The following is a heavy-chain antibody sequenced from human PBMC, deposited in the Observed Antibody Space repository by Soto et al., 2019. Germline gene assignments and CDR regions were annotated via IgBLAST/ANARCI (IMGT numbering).Heavy chain of an antibody. CDR2: ISGSGGST. V-gene: IGHV3-23*01. D-gene: IGHD3-9*01. J-gene: IGHJ4*02. CDR3: ARPLRFYDSLPKASYFDY. CDR1: GFTFSSYA. Sequence: GGSLRLSCAASGFTFSSYAMSWVRQAPGKGLEWVSAISGSGGSTYYADSVKGRFTISRDNSKNTLYLQMNSLRAEDTAVYYCARPLRFYDSLPKASYFDYRREGTLVTV.